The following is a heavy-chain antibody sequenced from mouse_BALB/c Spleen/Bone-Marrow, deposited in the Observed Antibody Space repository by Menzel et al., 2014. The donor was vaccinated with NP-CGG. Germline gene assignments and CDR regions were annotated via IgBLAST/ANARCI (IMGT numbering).Heavy chain of an antibody. CDR1: GFNIKATY. D-gene: IGHD1-1*01. CDR2: IDPANINT. Sequence: VQLQQSGAELVKPGASVKLSCTASGFNIKATYIHWVKQRPEQGLEWIGRIDPANINTRYDPKFQGKATITADTSSNTAYLLLGSLTSEDTAVYYCALYYYGYYFDYWGQGTTLTVSS. J-gene: IGHJ2*01. CDR3: ALYYYGYYFDY. V-gene: IGHV14-3*02.